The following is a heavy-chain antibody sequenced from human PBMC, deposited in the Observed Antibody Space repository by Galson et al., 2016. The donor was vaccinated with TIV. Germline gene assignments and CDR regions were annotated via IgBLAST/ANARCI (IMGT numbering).Heavy chain of an antibody. Sequence: SLRLSCAASGLSVSDNYMTWVRQAPGKGLEWVALIDSDGSTIHADSVKGRFTVSRDNSKNMVYLQMNSLRPEDTAVYFCARGRRHCGNECFLRYYYGMDAWGQGTTVTVSS. J-gene: IGHJ6*02. V-gene: IGHV3-66*02. CDR1: GLSVSDNY. D-gene: IGHD2-21*01. CDR3: ARGRRHCGNECFLRYYYGMDA. CDR2: IDSDGST.